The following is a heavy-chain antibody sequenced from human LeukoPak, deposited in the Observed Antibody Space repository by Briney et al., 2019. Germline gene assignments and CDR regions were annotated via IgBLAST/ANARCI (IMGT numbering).Heavy chain of an antibody. V-gene: IGHV3-9*01. Sequence: PGRSLRLSCVASGLTFEDYAFHWVRQAPGKGLEWVSGISWNSGSIDYADSVKGRFTISRDNAKNSLHLQMDSLRAEDTALYYCAKDILQSQLGRPLGANFYYSGMDVWGHGTTVTVAS. D-gene: IGHD5-18*01. CDR2: ISWNSGSI. CDR3: AKDILQSQLGRPLGANFYYSGMDV. CDR1: GLTFEDYA. J-gene: IGHJ6*02.